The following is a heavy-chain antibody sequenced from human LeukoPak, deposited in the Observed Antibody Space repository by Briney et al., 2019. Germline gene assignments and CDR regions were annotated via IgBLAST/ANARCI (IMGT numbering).Heavy chain of an antibody. CDR1: GGTFSSYA. D-gene: IGHD5-24*01. CDR3: AREGKGEMATKILDY. J-gene: IGHJ4*02. V-gene: IGHV1-69*13. Sequence: ASVKVSCKASGGTFSSYAISWVRQAPGQGLEWMGGIIPIFGTANYAQKFQGRVTITADESTSTAYMELSSLRSEDTAVYYCAREGKGEMATKILDYWGQGTLVTVSS. CDR2: IIPIFGTA.